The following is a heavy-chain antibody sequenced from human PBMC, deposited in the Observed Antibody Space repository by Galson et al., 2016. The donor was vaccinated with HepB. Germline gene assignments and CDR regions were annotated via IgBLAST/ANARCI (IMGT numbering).Heavy chain of an antibody. D-gene: IGHD3-22*01. CDR2: ISYDGRNK. CDR1: GFSFSGYS. V-gene: IGHV3-30*18. Sequence: SLRLSCAASGFSFSGYSMHWVRQAPGKGLEWLAYISYDGRNKYSGDSGKGRFTVSRDNSKNTLYLQMNSLRPEDTAVYYCAKARSGYYSDFDFWGQGTLVSVSS. CDR3: AKARSGYYSDFDF. J-gene: IGHJ4*02.